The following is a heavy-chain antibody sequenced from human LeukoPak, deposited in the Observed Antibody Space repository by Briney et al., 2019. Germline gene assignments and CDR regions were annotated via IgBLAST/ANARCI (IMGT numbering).Heavy chain of an antibody. CDR3: AKSYYDILTGYYSSEYFQH. CDR1: GFTFSSIA. J-gene: IGHJ1*01. Sequence: GGSLRLSCAASGFTFSSIAMTWVRQAPGKGLEWVSTVRSNGETTYYADSVKGRFTISRDNSKNTLYLQMNSLRAEDTAVYYCAKSYYDILTGYYSSEYFQHWGQGTLVTVSS. V-gene: IGHV3-23*01. CDR2: VRSNGETT. D-gene: IGHD3-9*01.